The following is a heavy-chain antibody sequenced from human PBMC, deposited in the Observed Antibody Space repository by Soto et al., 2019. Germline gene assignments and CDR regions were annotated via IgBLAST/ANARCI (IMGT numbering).Heavy chain of an antibody. V-gene: IGHV4-39*01. J-gene: IGHJ5*02. Sequence: PSETLSLTCTVSGGSISSSSYYWGWIRHPPGKGLEWIGSSYYSGSTYYNPSLKSRVTISVDTSKNQFSLKLGSVTAADTAVYYCASIYDRSGYYSGNNWFDPWGQGPMVTVS. D-gene: IGHD3-22*01. CDR3: ASIYDRSGYYSGNNWFDP. CDR1: GGSISSSSYY. CDR2: SYYSGST.